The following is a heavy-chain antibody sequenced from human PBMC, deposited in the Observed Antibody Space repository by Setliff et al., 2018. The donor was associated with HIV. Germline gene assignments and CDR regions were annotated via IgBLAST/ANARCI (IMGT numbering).Heavy chain of an antibody. CDR3: ARDRGGGGFDI. CDR1: GFSLSAHG. D-gene: IGHD3-16*01. CDR2: IWHDVTKD. J-gene: IGHJ3*02. V-gene: IGHV3-33*01. Sequence: GGSLRLSCAASGFSLSAHGMHWVRQAPGKGLEWVAGIWHDVTKDYYADSVKGRFSLSGDYSKNTVSLQMNSLRAEDTAVYYCARDRGGGGFDIWGHGTMVTVSS.